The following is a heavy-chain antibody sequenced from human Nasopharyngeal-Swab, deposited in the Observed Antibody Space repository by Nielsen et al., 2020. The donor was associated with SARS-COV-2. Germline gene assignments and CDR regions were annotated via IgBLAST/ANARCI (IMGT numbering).Heavy chain of an antibody. J-gene: IGHJ5*02. CDR1: GFTFSSYS. CDR2: ISSSSSYI. V-gene: IGHV3-21*01. CDR3: ARRPRDGYNPNWFDP. Sequence: GESLKISCAASGFTFSSYSMNWVRQAPGKGLEWVSSISSSSSYIYYADSMKGRFTISRDNAKNSLYLQMSSLRAEDTAVYYCARRPRDGYNPNWFDPWGQGTLVTVSS. D-gene: IGHD5-24*01.